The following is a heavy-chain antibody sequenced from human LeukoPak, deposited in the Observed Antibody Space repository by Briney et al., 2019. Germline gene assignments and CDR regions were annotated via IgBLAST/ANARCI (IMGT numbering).Heavy chain of an antibody. V-gene: IGHV3-7*01. CDR1: GFTFASSW. D-gene: IGHD3-10*01. CDR3: ARSGRGVDSFYFYMDV. Sequence: GGSLRLSCATSGFTFASSWMNWVRQAPGKGLEWVANIKPDGSEKNYVDSVKGRFAISRDNAKNSLYLQMNSLRADDTAVYYCARSGRGVDSFYFYMDVWGKGTTVTVSS. CDR2: IKPDGSEK. J-gene: IGHJ6*03.